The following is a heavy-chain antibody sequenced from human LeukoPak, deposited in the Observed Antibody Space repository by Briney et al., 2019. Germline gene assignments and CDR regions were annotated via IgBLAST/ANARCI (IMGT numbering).Heavy chain of an antibody. CDR1: GFTVSSNY. J-gene: IGHJ4*02. D-gene: IGHD3-10*01. Sequence: GGSLRLSCAASGFTVSSNYMSWVRQAPGKGLEWVSSISSSSSFIYYADSVKGRFTISRDNAKNSLYLQMNSLRAEDTAVYYCARGYFGSGNYVDYWGQGTLVTVSS. CDR3: ARGYFGSGNYVDY. CDR2: ISSSSSFI. V-gene: IGHV3-21*01.